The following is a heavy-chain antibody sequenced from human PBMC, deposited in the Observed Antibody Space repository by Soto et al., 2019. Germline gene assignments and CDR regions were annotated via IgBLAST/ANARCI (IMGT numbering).Heavy chain of an antibody. CDR1: GYTFTRYT. V-gene: IGHV1-18*01. Sequence: QVRLVHSETEVKKPGASVNVSCKASGYTFTRYTISWVRQAPGQGLEWMGWISANNGNTEFAQKFQDRLTMIADTTTSTAYLELRNLRPDDTAVYYCARSRPWFDPWGQGTLVAVSS. CDR3: ARSRPWFDP. J-gene: IGHJ5*02. CDR2: ISANNGNT.